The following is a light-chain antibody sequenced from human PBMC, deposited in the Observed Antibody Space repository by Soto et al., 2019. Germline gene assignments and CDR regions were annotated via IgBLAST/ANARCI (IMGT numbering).Light chain of an antibody. CDR1: SSDVGGYNY. J-gene: IGLJ2*01. V-gene: IGLV2-14*03. CDR2: YVD. Sequence: QYALTQPASVSGSPGQSVTISCTGTSSDVGGYNYVYWDQQHPGKYPKLMIYYVDVRPSGVFNRFSGSKSGNTASLTISGLQTQDEDDYYCTSDTISNTGVFGGGTKLTVL. CDR3: TSDTISNTGV.